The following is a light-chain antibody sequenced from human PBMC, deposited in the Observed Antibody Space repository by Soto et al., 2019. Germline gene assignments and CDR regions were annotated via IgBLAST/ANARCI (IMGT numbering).Light chain of an antibody. CDR1: QSVSSY. J-gene: IGKJ4*01. V-gene: IGKV3-20*01. Sequence: EIVLTQSPATLSLSPGERATLSCRASQSVSSYLAWYQQKPGQAPRLLIYGASSRATGIPDRFSGSGSGTDFTLTISRLEPEDSAVYYCQQYGRSPLTFGGGTKVDIK. CDR2: GAS. CDR3: QQYGRSPLT.